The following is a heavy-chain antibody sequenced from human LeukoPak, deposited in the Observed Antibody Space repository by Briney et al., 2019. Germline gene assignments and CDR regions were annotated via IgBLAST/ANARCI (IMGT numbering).Heavy chain of an antibody. CDR3: ARDQGYDRRGSGSPW. CDR2: INPKTGDT. Sequence: PEASVKVSCKASGYTFTGYYLHWVRQAPGQGLEWMGWINPKTGDTNYARKFQGRVTMTRDMSISTAYLDLNRLKSDDTAVYYCARDQGYDRRGSGSPWWGQGTLVTVSS. J-gene: IGHJ4*02. CDR1: GYTFTGYY. D-gene: IGHD3-10*01. V-gene: IGHV1-2*02.